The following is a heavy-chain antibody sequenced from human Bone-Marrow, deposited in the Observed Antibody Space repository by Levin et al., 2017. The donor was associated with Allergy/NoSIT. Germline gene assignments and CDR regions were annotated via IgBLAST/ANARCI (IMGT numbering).Heavy chain of an antibody. D-gene: IGHD2-8*02. CDR3: ARDLGEYCTGGVCLYYYYDYMDV. CDR2: IIPIFGTA. J-gene: IGHJ6*03. V-gene: IGHV1-69*13. CDR1: GGTFSSYA. Sequence: SVKVSCKASGGTFSSYAISWVRQAPGQGLEWMGGIIPIFGTANYAQKFQGRVTITADESTSTAYMELSSLRSEDTAVYYCARDLGEYCTGGVCLYYYYDYMDVWGKGTTVTVSS.